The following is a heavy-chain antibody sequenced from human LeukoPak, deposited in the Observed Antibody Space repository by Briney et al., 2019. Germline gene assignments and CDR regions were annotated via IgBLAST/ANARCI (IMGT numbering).Heavy chain of an antibody. CDR1: GDSISSTAYY. D-gene: IGHD1-14*01. CDR2: IHFSGTI. CDR3: TRGFDHAKSGY. Sequence: SEALSLTCTVSGDSISSTAYYWGWSRQPPGKGLEWLGMIHFSGTIYNNPSLMSRVTISVDTSKNQFSLKLTSVAAADTAVYYCTRGFDHAKSGYWGQGTLVTVSS. J-gene: IGHJ4*02. V-gene: IGHV4-39*01.